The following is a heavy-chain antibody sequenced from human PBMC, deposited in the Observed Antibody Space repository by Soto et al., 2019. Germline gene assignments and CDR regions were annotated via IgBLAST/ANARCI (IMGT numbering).Heavy chain of an antibody. V-gene: IGHV4-34*01. CDR1: GGSFSGYY. D-gene: IGHD2-2*01. CDR3: ARGIPAAIGY. CDR2: INHSGST. Sequence: QVQLQQWGAGLLKPSATLSLTCAVYGGSFSGYYWSCIRQPPGKGLAGIGEINHSGSTNYNPSLKRRVTISVDTSKSQFCLKLSVVTAADTAVYCWARGIPAAIGYWGQGTLVTVSS. J-gene: IGHJ4*02.